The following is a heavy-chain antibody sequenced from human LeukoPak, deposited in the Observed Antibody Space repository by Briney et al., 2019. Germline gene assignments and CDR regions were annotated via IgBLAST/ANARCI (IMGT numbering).Heavy chain of an antibody. CDR2: IYYSGSN. CDR3: ARDGRFGELTFDY. V-gene: IGHV4-39*07. CDR1: GGSISSSSYY. Sequence: SETLSLTCTVSGGSISSSSYYWGWIRQPPGKGLEWIGSIYYSGSNYYNPSLKSRVTISVDTSKNQFSLKLSSVTAADTAVYYCARDGRFGELTFDYWGQGTLVTVSS. J-gene: IGHJ4*02. D-gene: IGHD3-10*01.